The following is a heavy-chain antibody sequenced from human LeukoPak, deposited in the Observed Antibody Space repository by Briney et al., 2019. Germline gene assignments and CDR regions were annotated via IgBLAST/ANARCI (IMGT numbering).Heavy chain of an antibody. V-gene: IGHV3-9*03. J-gene: IGHJ5*02. CDR3: AKDNSCDSSGYYFA. Sequence: PGRSLRLSCAASGFTFDDYAMHWVRQAPGKGLEWVSGISWNSGSIGYADSVKGRFTISRDNAKNSLYLQMNSLRAEDMALYYCAKDNSCDSSGYYFAWGQGTLVTVSS. CDR1: GFTFDDYA. D-gene: IGHD3-22*01. CDR2: ISWNSGSI.